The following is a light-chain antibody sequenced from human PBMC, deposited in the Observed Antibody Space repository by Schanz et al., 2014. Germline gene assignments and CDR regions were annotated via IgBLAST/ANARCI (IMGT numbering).Light chain of an antibody. Sequence: DIVMTQSPDSLAVSLGERATINCRSSQSVLWTSNNKNFLAWYKQTPGQPPKLLIYWASTRESGVPDRFSGTITSLQAXXXXXYYCQQYYSIPLTFGGGTKVEIK. CDR2: WAS. V-gene: IGKV4-1*01. CDR1: QSVLWTSNNKNF. J-gene: IGKJ4*01. CDR3: QQYYSIPLT.